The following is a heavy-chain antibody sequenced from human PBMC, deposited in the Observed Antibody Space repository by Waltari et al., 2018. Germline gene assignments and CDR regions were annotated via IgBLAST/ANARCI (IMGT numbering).Heavy chain of an antibody. CDR3: AKGADYFQQ. V-gene: IGHV5-51*01. CDR2: MYPRDSEV. J-gene: IGHJ1*01. Sequence: ELQLVQSGPEVKKPGESLRISCQASGYRSTTSWIAWLRQVPGGGLHWLAMMYPRDSEVKYSPVFEGQVDGSADSSISTVYLQGTSLKVADTGIYYCAKGADYFQQWGQGTPVTVAS. CDR1: GYRSTTSW.